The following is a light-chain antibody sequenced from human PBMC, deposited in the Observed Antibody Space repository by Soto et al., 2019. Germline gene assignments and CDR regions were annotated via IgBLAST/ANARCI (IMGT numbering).Light chain of an antibody. Sequence: QSVLTQPPSVSGAPGQRVTISCTGSSSNIGAGHDVHWYQQIPETAPRLLVSANTNRPSGVPDRFSGSNSGTSASLAITGLQVEDEADYYCQSFDSSIDGWVFGGGTKLTVL. J-gene: IGLJ3*02. V-gene: IGLV1-40*01. CDR3: QSFDSSIDGWV. CDR1: SSNIGAGHD. CDR2: ANT.